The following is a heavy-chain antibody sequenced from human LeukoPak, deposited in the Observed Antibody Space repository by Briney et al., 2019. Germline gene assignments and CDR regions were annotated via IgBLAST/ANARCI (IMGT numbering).Heavy chain of an antibody. D-gene: IGHD2-8*01. Sequence: NPAGSLRLSCAASGLTFSSYSMNWVRQAPGKGLEWVSSISSSSSYIYYAGSVKGRFTISRDNAKNSLYLQMNSLRAEDTAVYYCARENIVLMVYAIDDWGQGTLLTVSS. CDR1: GLTFSSYS. CDR3: ARENIVLMVYAIDD. V-gene: IGHV3-21*01. J-gene: IGHJ4*02. CDR2: ISSSSSYI.